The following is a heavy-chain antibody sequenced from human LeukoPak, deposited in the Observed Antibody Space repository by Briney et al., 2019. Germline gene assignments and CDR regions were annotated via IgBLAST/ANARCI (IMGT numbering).Heavy chain of an antibody. CDR3: ARDRAGDPDYSFDQ. CDR2: NHPNSGGT. J-gene: IGHJ4*02. Sequence: ASVKVSCKTSGYTFTDYYIHWVRQAPGQGPEWMGRNHPNSGGTNYAQKFQGRVTMTRDTSIITAYMELTSLTSDDTAVYYCARDRAGDPDYSFDQWGQGTLVTVSS. D-gene: IGHD4-11*01. V-gene: IGHV1-2*06. CDR1: GYTFTDYY.